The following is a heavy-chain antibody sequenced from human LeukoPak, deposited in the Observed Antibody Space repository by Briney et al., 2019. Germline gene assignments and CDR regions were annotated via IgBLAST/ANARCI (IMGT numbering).Heavy chain of an antibody. J-gene: IGHJ5*02. CDR2: IYSGGST. CDR1: GFTVSSNY. V-gene: IGHV3-53*01. Sequence: GGSLRLSCAASGFTVSSNYMSWVRQAPGKGLEWVSIIYSGGSTFYADSVKGRFTISRDNSKNTLYLQMNSLRAEDTAVYYCARPLMYYYGSETYFWFDPWGQGTLVTVSS. D-gene: IGHD3-10*01. CDR3: ARPLMYYYGSETYFWFDP.